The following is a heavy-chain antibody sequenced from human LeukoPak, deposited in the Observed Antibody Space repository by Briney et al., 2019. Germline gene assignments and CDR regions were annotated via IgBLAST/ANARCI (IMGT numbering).Heavy chain of an antibody. V-gene: IGHV4-59*01. D-gene: IGHD1-26*01. Sequence: SETLSLTCTVSGGSISSYYWSWIRQPPGKGLEWIGYIYYSGSSNYNPSLKSRVTISVDTSKNQFSLKLSSVAAADTAVYYCARGPEGWELPNYWGQGTLVTVSP. CDR3: ARGPEGWELPNY. CDR1: GGSISSYY. CDR2: IYYSGSS. J-gene: IGHJ4*02.